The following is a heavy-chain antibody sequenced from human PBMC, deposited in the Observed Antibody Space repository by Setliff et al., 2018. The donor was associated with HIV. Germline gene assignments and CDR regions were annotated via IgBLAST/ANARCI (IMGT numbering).Heavy chain of an antibody. CDR3: AKNWNYGRDAFDI. D-gene: IGHD1-7*01. Sequence: PGGSLRLSCAVSGFTFSNYWMHWVRQVPGKGLEWVSRIKTDSSSTYYADSVKGRFTISRDNSKNTLYLQMNSLRAEDTAVYYCAKNWNYGRDAFDIWGQGTMVTVSS. CDR1: GFTFSNYW. CDR2: IKTDSSST. V-gene: IGHV3-74*01. J-gene: IGHJ3*02.